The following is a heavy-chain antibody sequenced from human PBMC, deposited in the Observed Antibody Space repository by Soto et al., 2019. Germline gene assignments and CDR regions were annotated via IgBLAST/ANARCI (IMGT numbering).Heavy chain of an antibody. CDR1: GFSLTNYA. CDR2: MNGAASSA. CDR3: ARGGADHYTYGLDV. J-gene: IGHJ6*02. V-gene: IGHV3-23*05. Sequence: HLSESGGNLLQPGGSLTLSCAASGFSLTNYAMTWVRQPPGKGLEWVSSMNGAASSASYADSARGRFTTSRDNSKNTQYLEMKFLRVEDTAVYYCARGGADHYTYGLDVWGQGTAVIVS. D-gene: IGHD3-10*01.